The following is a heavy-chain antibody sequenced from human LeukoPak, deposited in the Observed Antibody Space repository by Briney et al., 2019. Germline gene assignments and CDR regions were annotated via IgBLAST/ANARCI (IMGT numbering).Heavy chain of an antibody. CDR2: IKQDGSEK. D-gene: IGHD6-19*01. Sequence: GGSLRLSCAASGFTFSNYWMSWVRQAPGKGLEWVANIKQDGSEKYYVDSVKGRFTISRDNAKNSLYLQMNSLRAEDTAVYYCARAVAGTFYYYYYMDVWGKGTTVTVSS. CDR3: ARAVAGTFYYYYYMDV. CDR1: GFTFSNYW. V-gene: IGHV3-7*01. J-gene: IGHJ6*03.